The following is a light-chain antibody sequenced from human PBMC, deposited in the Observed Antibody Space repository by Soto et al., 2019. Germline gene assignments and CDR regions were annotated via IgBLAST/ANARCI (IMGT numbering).Light chain of an antibody. CDR3: CSYAGSSNWV. J-gene: IGLJ3*02. V-gene: IGLV2-23*01. Sequence: QSALTQPASVSGSPGQSSTFSFTGTSSDVGSYNLVSWYQQHPGKAPKLMIYEGSKRPSGVSNRFSGSKSGNTASLTISGRQAEDEADYYCCSYAGSSNWVFGGGTELTVL. CDR2: EGS. CDR1: SSDVGSYNL.